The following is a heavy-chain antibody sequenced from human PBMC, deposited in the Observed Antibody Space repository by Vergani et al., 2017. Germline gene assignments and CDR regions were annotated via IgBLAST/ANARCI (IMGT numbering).Heavy chain of an antibody. Sequence: QMQLQESGPGLVKASETLSLTCTVSGDSIISRSYYWGWTRQPPGKGLEWIGSIYNSGNGDSSSSLKSRVTISADTSKNQLSLRLTSVTAADTAVYYCASGKYYSDSTSHFRGGYFDVWGRGTLVTVPS. CDR2: IYNSGNG. CDR1: GDSIISRSYY. D-gene: IGHD3-16*01. J-gene: IGHJ2*01. CDR3: ASGKYYSDSTSHFRGGYFDV. V-gene: IGHV4-39*01.